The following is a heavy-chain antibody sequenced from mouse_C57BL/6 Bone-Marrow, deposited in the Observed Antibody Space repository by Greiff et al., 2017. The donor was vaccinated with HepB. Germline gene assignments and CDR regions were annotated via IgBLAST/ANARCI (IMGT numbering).Heavy chain of an antibody. CDR1: GFTFSDYY. J-gene: IGHJ1*03. V-gene: IGHV5-12*01. Sequence: DVMLVESGGGLVQPGGSLKLSCAASGFTFSDYYMYWVRQTPEKRLEWVAYISNGGGSTYYPDTVKGRFTISRDNAKNTLYLQMSRLKSEDTAMYYCARQGRKGYFDVWGTGTTVTVSS. D-gene: IGHD3-3*01. CDR2: ISNGGGST. CDR3: ARQGRKGYFDV.